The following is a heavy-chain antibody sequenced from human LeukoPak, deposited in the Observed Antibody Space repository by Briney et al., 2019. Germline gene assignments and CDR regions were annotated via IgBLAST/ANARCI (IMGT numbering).Heavy chain of an antibody. CDR1: GFTFSSYW. Sequence: PGGSLRLSCAASGFTFSSYWMSWVRQAPGKGLEWVANIKQDGSEKYYVDSVKGRFTISRDNAKNSLYLQMNSLRAEDTAVYYCARASPIAVAAKGSDYWGQGTLVTVSS. V-gene: IGHV3-7*01. D-gene: IGHD6-19*01. J-gene: IGHJ4*02. CDR3: ARASPIAVAAKGSDY. CDR2: IKQDGSEK.